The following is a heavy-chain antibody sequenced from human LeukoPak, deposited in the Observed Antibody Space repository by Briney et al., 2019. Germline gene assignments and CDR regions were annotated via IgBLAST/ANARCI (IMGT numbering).Heavy chain of an antibody. CDR2: IKDGGIT. V-gene: IGHV4-34*01. J-gene: IGHJ4*02. Sequence: KPSETLSLTCTVYSGSFSGYYWSWIRLPPGKGLEWIGEIKDGGITNYNPSLRSRVTISKDTSNNQLSLKLSSVTAADTAVYYCARREYSYGYYYWGQGTLVTVSS. CDR3: ARREYSYGYYY. CDR1: SGSFSGYY. D-gene: IGHD5-18*01.